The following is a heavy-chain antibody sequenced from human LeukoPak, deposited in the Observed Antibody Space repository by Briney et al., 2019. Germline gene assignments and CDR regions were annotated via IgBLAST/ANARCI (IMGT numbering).Heavy chain of an antibody. CDR2: INPNSGGT. Sequence: ASVKVSFKASGYTFTAYSMHWVRQAPGQGLEWMGWINPNSGGTNYAQKFQGRVSMTRDSSISTAYMDLSDLRSDDTAVYSCARGRNIEMTTMSGESDYWGQGTLVTVSS. V-gene: IGHV1-2*02. D-gene: IGHD5-24*01. CDR3: ARGRNIEMTTMSGESDY. CDR1: GYTFTAYS. J-gene: IGHJ4*02.